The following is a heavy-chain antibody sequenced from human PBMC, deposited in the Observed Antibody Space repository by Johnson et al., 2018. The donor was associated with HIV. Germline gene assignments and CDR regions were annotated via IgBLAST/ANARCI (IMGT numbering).Heavy chain of an antibody. Sequence: QVQLVESGGGVVQPGRSLRLSCAASGFTFSSYAMHWVRQAPGKGLEWVAVISYDGSNKYYADSAKGRFHISRANSKNTLYLQMNSLRAEDTAVYYCSRDRYYDSSGSHAFDIWGQGTMVTVSS. J-gene: IGHJ3*02. CDR3: SRDRYYDSSGSHAFDI. CDR2: ISYDGSNK. D-gene: IGHD3-22*01. V-gene: IGHV3-30*04. CDR1: GFTFSSYA.